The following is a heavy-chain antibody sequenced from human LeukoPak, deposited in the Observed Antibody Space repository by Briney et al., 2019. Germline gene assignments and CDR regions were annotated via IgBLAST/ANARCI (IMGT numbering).Heavy chain of an antibody. V-gene: IGHV5-51*01. Sequence: PGASLQISCVGAGYSFTSYWIGCVRQLPGKGLEWMGVIYPGDSDTSYSPSFQGQVTISADKSNSTAYLQWSSLKASDTAMYYCARRKSSGVSQLSYFEYSSSFYFDYWGQGTLVTVSS. J-gene: IGHJ4*02. CDR3: ARRKSSGVSQLSYFEYSSSFYFDY. CDR1: GYSFTSYW. D-gene: IGHD6-6*01. CDR2: IYPGDSDT.